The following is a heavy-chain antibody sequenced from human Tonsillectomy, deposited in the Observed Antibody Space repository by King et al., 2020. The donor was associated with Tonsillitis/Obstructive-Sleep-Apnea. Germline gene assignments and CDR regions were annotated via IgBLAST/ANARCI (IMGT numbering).Heavy chain of an antibody. Sequence: VQLVESGGGLVQPGRSLRLSCTASGFTFGDYAMSWFRQAPGKGLEWVGFIRSKAYGGTTEYAASVKGRFTISRDDSKSIAYLQMNSLKTEDTAVYYCTRGATNYYDSSGYSFDYWGQGTLVTVSS. CDR3: TRGATNYYDSSGYSFDY. V-gene: IGHV3-49*03. CDR1: GFTFGDYA. J-gene: IGHJ4*02. D-gene: IGHD3-22*01. CDR2: IRSKAYGGTT.